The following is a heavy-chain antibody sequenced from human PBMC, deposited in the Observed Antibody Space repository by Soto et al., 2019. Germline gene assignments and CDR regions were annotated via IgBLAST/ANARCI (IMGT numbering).Heavy chain of an antibody. Sequence: GGSLRLSCAASGFTFSSYGMHWVRQAPGKGLEWVAVISYDGSNKYYADSVKGRFTISRDNSKNTLYLQMNSLRAEDTAVHYCAKVKAVAAFPVYSGLDVWGQLTTVTV. CDR1: GFTFSSYG. D-gene: IGHD6-19*01. J-gene: IGHJ6*02. CDR3: AKVKAVAAFPVYSGLDV. V-gene: IGHV3-30*18. CDR2: ISYDGSNK.